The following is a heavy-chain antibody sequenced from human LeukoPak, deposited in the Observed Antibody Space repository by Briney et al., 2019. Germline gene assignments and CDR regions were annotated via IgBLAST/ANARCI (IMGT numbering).Heavy chain of an antibody. CDR1: GFIVSSNY. V-gene: IGHV3-53*01. D-gene: IGHD3-9*01. CDR2: IYSGGST. J-gene: IGHJ4*02. CDR3: VSQIRSFDWLQVDY. Sequence: GGSLRLSCAASGFIVSSNYMSWVRQAPGKGLEWVSVIYSGGSTYYADSVKGRFTISRDNSKNTLYLQMNSLRAEDTAVYYCVSQIRSFDWLQVDYWGQGTLVTVSS.